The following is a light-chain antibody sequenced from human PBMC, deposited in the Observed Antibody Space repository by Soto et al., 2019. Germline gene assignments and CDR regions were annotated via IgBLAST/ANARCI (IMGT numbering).Light chain of an antibody. CDR1: SSNIGSNT. Sequence: QSVLTQAPSASVTPGQRVTISCSGSSSNIGSNTVSWYQQVPGTAPKLLIYSNEQRPSVVPDRFSGSKSGTSASLAIGGLQSEDASDYYGASWDGSLNGGVFGGGTKLTVL. J-gene: IGLJ2*01. V-gene: IGLV1-44*01. CDR3: ASWDGSLNGGV. CDR2: SNE.